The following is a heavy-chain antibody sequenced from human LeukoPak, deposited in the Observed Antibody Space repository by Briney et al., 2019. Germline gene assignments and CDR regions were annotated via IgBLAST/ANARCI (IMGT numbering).Heavy chain of an antibody. CDR2: IYYSGST. Sequence: ETLSLTCTVSGGSISSYYWSWIRQPPGKGLEWIGYIYYSGSTNYNPSLKSRVTISVDTSKNQFSLKLSSVTAADTAVYYCARDTVMVPIDYWGQGTLVTVSS. V-gene: IGHV4-59*01. D-gene: IGHD5-18*01. CDR1: GGSISSYY. CDR3: ARDTVMVPIDY. J-gene: IGHJ4*02.